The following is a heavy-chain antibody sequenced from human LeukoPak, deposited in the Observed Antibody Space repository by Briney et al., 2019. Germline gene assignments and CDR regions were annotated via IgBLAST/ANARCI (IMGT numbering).Heavy chain of an antibody. Sequence: PSETLSLTCTVSGGSISSSSYYWGWIRQPPGKGLEWIGSIYYSGSTYYNPSLKSRVTISADTSKNQFSLKLNSVTAADTAVYFCAAQLWLAFFYWGQGTLVTVSS. CDR1: GGSISSSSYY. J-gene: IGHJ4*02. D-gene: IGHD5-18*01. CDR3: AAQLWLAFFY. V-gene: IGHV4-39*01. CDR2: IYYSGST.